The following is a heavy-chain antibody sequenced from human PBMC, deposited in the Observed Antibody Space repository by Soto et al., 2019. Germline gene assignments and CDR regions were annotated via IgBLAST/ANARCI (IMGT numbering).Heavy chain of an antibody. D-gene: IGHD3-9*01. V-gene: IGHV4-59*01. CDR3: ARDLSRYDILTGYYTWFDP. J-gene: IGHJ5*02. CDR1: GGSISSYY. CDR2: IYYSGST. Sequence: SETLCLTCTVSGGSISSYYWSWIRQPPGKGLEWIGYIYYSGSTNYNPSLKSRVTISVDTSKNQFSLKLSSVTAADTAVYYCARDLSRYDILTGYYTWFDPWGQGTLVTVSS.